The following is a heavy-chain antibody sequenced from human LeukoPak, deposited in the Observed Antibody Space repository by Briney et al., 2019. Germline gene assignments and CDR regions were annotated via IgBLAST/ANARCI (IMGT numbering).Heavy chain of an antibody. V-gene: IGHV5-51*01. CDR2: IYPGDSDT. Sequence: GEALDISFQGSGYRFTSYWIGWVRAMPGKGLEWMGIIYPGDSDTRYSPSFQGQVTISADKSISTAYLQWSSLKASDTAMYYCARMGISSSWYRGYDYWGQGTLVTVSS. J-gene: IGHJ4*02. CDR3: ARMGISSSWYRGYDY. D-gene: IGHD6-13*01. CDR1: GYRFTSYW.